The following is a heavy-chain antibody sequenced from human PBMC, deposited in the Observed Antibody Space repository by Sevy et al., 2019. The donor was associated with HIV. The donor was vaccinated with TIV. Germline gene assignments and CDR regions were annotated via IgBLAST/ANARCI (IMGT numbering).Heavy chain of an antibody. V-gene: IGHV4-59*08. Sequence: SETLSLTCTVSGGSITSLYWNWIRQPPGKGLEWIANIYYNGHINYNPTLKSRVTLSLDTSKNQFSLRLSSVTAADTAMYYCAGENAWGRGYSWGQGTLVTVSS. CDR3: AGENAWGRGYS. D-gene: IGHD1-26*01. J-gene: IGHJ4*02. CDR1: GGSITSLY. CDR2: IYYNGHI.